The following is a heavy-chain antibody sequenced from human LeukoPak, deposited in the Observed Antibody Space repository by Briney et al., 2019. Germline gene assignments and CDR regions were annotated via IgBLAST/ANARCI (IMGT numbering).Heavy chain of an antibody. CDR2: IYYTGST. D-gene: IGHD5-24*01. Sequence: SETLSLTCTVSGGSTSNYYWSWIRQPPGKGLEWIGFIYYTGSTDYNPSLKSRVTISVDTSKNQFSLKLSSVTAADTAVYYCARGRWLQLPDRWGQGTLVTVSS. V-gene: IGHV4-59*01. J-gene: IGHJ4*02. CDR3: ARGRWLQLPDR. CDR1: GGSTSNYY.